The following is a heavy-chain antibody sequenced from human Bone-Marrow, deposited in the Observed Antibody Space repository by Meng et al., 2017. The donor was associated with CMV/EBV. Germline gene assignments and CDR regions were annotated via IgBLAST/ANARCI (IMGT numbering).Heavy chain of an antibody. CDR2: ISDDGSNK. D-gene: IGHD2-21*01. V-gene: IGHV3-30*04. CDR3: ARAIGVGY. J-gene: IGHJ4*02. Sequence: GESLKISCAASGFTFSSYDMNWVRQAPGKGLEWVAVISDDGSNKYYADSVKGRFTISRDNLRNSVYLQMNSLRDEDSAVYYCARAIGVGYWGQGTMVTVSS. CDR1: GFTFSSYD.